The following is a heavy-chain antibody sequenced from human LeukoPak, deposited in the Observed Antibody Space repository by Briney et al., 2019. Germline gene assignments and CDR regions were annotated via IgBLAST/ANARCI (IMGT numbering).Heavy chain of an antibody. CDR2: IYSGGST. D-gene: IGHD1-26*01. V-gene: IGHV3-53*05. Sequence: GGSLRLSCAASGFTVSSNYMSWVRQAPGKGLEWVSVIYSGGSTYYADSVKGRFTISRDNSKNTLYLQMNSLRAEDTAVYYCAKDSGSGSYYSSNAFDIWGQGTMVTVSS. CDR3: AKDSGSGSYYSSNAFDI. J-gene: IGHJ3*02. CDR1: GFTVSSNY.